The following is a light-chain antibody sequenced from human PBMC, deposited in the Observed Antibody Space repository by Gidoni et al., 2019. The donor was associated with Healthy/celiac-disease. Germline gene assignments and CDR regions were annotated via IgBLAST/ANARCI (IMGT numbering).Light chain of an antibody. J-gene: IGLJ3*02. CDR1: SLRSYY. Sequence: SSELTQDPAVSVALGQTVRITCQGVSLRSYYASWYQQKPGQAPVLVIYGKNNRPAEIPDRFSGSSSGNTASLTITGAQAEDEADYYCNSRDSSGNWVFGGGTKLTVL. CDR3: NSRDSSGNWV. V-gene: IGLV3-19*01. CDR2: GKN.